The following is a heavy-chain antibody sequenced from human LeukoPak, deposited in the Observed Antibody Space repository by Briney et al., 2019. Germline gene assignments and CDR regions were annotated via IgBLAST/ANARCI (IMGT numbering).Heavy chain of an antibody. CDR2: IGTAGDT. CDR1: GFTFSSYD. D-gene: IGHD6-6*01. V-gene: IGHV3-13*01. J-gene: IGHJ3*02. Sequence: GGSLRLSCAASGFTFSSYDMHWVRHATGKGLEWVSAIGTAGDTYYPGSVKGRFTISRENAKNSLYLQMNSLRAGDTAVYYCARESSHISGAFDIWGQGTMVTVSS. CDR3: ARESSHISGAFDI.